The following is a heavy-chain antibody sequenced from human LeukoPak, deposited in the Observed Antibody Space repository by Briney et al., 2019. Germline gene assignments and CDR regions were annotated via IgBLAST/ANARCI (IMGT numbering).Heavy chain of an antibody. Sequence: GESLKIPCKGSGYSFTSYWIGWVRQMPGKGLEWMGIIYPDDSDTRYSPSFQGQVTISADKSISTAYLQWSTLRASDTAIYYCARHSYDSSDFHYMDVWGKGTTVTISS. CDR2: IYPDDSDT. CDR3: ARHSYDSSDFHYMDV. D-gene: IGHD3-22*01. J-gene: IGHJ6*03. CDR1: GYSFTSYW. V-gene: IGHV5-51*01.